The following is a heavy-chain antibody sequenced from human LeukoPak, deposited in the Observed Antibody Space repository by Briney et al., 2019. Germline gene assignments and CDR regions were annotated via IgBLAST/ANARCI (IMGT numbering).Heavy chain of an antibody. CDR1: GFTFSSYG. CDR2: ISHDGDHK. V-gene: IGHV3-30*12. CDR3: ARIRFLEWLLSLDAFDI. Sequence: GGSLRLSCAASGFTFSSYGMHWVRQAPGTGLEWVAVISHDGDHKYHADSVKGRFTISRDNSKNSLYLQMNSLRAEDTAVYYCARIRFLEWLLSLDAFDIWGQGTMVTVSS. D-gene: IGHD3-3*01. J-gene: IGHJ3*02.